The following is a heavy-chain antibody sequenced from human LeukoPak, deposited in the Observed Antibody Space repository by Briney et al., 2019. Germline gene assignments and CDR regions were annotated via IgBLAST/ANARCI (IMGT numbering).Heavy chain of an antibody. CDR3: ARESVYGMDV. D-gene: IGHD2-8*01. J-gene: IGHJ6*02. Sequence: GGSLRLSCAASGFTFSSYAMRWVRQAPGKGLEWVAVISYDGSNKYYADSVKGRFTISRDNSKNTLYLQMNSLRAEDTAVYYCARESVYGMDVWGQGTTVTVSS. CDR2: ISYDGSNK. CDR1: GFTFSSYA. V-gene: IGHV3-30-3*01.